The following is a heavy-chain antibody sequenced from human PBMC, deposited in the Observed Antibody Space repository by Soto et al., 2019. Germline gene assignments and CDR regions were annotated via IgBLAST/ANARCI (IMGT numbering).Heavy chain of an antibody. D-gene: IGHD2-8*01. Sequence: SETLSLTCSVSGGSINTYYWSWIRQPPGKELEWIGFIYSSGNTHYNPSLKSRVTISVDTSNNQFSLRLSSVTAADTAVYFCARDRCPTSYFDYWGQGALVTVSS. J-gene: IGHJ4*02. V-gene: IGHV4-59*01. CDR2: IYSSGNT. CDR1: GGSINTYY. CDR3: ARDRCPTSYFDY.